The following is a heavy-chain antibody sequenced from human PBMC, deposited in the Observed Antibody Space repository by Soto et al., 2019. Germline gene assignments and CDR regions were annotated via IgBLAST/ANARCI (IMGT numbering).Heavy chain of an antibody. V-gene: IGHV3-74*02. CDR1: GFTFSNYW. J-gene: IGHJ6*03. Sequence: EVQLVESGGGLVQPGGSLRLSCAASGFTFSNYWMYWVRQAPGTGLEWVSRINSDGSVSSYADSVKGRLTISRDNVKNTLYLQMDSLRAEDTAVYYCARGDCVGGTCYSLAGSFYYYMDVWGKGTTVTVCS. CDR3: ARGDCVGGTCYSLAGSFYYYMDV. CDR2: INSDGSVS. D-gene: IGHD2-15*01.